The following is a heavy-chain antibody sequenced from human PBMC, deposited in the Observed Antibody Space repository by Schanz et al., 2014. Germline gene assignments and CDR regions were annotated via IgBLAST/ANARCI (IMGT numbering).Heavy chain of an antibody. CDR1: GFTFSSYG. CDR3: AKDPHKDYGGKPQTFDI. D-gene: IGHD4-17*01. CDR2: VCYDGSKK. J-gene: IGHJ3*02. Sequence: QVQLVESGGGVVQPGRSLRLSCAASGFTFSSYGMHWVRQVPGKGLEWVAVVCYDGSKKYYADSVKGRFTTSRDNSKNTLSLQMNSLRAEDTALYYCAKDPHKDYGGKPQTFDIWGQGTMVTVSS. V-gene: IGHV3-33*06.